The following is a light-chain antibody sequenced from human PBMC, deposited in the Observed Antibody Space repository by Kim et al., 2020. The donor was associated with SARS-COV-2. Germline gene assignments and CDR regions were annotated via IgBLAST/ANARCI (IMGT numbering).Light chain of an antibody. CDR1: QSFLYRNGNNY. J-gene: IGKJ4*01. Sequence: EPASISCRSSQSFLYRNGNNYLDWYVQKAGQSPQLLLYLGSNRASGVPDRFSGGGSGTDFTLKISRVEAEDAGVYYCMQALQTPFTFGGGTKLEI. CDR2: LGS. CDR3: MQALQTPFT. V-gene: IGKV2-28*01.